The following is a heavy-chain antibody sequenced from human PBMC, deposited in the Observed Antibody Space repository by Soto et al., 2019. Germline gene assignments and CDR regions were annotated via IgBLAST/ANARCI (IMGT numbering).Heavy chain of an antibody. CDR1: GGTFSSYA. CDR2: IIPIFGTA. V-gene: IGHV1-69*13. D-gene: IGHD3-16*02. J-gene: IGHJ4*02. CDR3: ASVERLGELSFFDY. Sequence: SVKVSCKASGGTFSSYAISWVRQAPGQGLEWMGGIIPIFGTANYAQKFQGRVTITADESTSTAYMELSSLRSEDTAVYYCASVERLGELSFFDYWGQGTLVTVSS.